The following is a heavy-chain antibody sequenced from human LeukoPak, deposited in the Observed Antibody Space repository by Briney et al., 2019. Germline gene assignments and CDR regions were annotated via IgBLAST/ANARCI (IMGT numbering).Heavy chain of an antibody. V-gene: IGHV4-59*01. CDR2: IYYSGST. Sequence: SETLSLTCTVSGGSISSYYWSWIRQPPGKGLEWIGYIYYSGSTNYNPSLKSRVTISVDTSKNQFSLKLSSVTAADTAVYYCARGKVAGKGLNWFDPWGQGTLVTVSS. D-gene: IGHD6-19*01. CDR1: GGSISSYY. CDR3: ARGKVAGKGLNWFDP. J-gene: IGHJ5*02.